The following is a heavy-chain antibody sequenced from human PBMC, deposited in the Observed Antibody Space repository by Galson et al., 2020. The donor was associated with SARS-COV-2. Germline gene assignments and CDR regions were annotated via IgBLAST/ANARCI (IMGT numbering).Heavy chain of an antibody. CDR3: ARAGGLCSYYVPSYCDY. Sequence: ASVKVSCKASGYTFTSYGISWVRQAPGQGLEWMGLISAYNGNTNYAQKLQGRVTMTTDTSTSTAYMELRTLRSDETAVYYFARAGGLCSYYVPSYCDYCGQGTLVTVSS. CDR1: GYTFTSYG. J-gene: IGHJ4*02. CDR2: ISAYNGNT. D-gene: IGHD3-10*01. V-gene: IGHV1-18*01.